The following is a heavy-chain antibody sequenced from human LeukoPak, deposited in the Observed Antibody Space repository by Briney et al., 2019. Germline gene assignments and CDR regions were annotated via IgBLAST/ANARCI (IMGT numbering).Heavy chain of an antibody. J-gene: IGHJ5*02. CDR1: GYTFTIYY. CDR3: ARDSGSYLAFWPFDP. CDR2: INPSGGST. Sequence: ASVTVSCTASGYTFTIYYMHWVRQAPGQGLEWMGIINPSGGSTSYAQKFQGRVTMTRDTSTSTVYMELSSLRSEDTAVYYCARDSGSYLAFWPFDPWGQGTLVTVSS. D-gene: IGHD1-26*01. V-gene: IGHV1-46*01.